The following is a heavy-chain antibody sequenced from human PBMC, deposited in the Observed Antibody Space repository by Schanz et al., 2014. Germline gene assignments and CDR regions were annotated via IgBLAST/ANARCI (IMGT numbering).Heavy chain of an antibody. D-gene: IGHD3-16*01. CDR2: INSDGRST. Sequence: EVQLVESGGGLVQPGGSLRLSCAASGFTFNDYWMHWVRQAPGKGRVWFSRINSDGRSTNYADSVKGRFSISRANARNTLPLQMYSPSDDHTGVYYCAGGRRGGYIEYWGQGTLVIVSS. CDR1: GFTFNDYW. J-gene: IGHJ4*02. V-gene: IGHV3-74*01. CDR3: AGGRRGGYIEY.